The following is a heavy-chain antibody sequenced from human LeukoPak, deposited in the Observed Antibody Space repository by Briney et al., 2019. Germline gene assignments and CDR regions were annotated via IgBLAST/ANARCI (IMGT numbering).Heavy chain of an antibody. CDR2: ISSSSSTI. D-gene: IGHD2-15*01. V-gene: IGHV3-48*02. Sequence: GGSLRLSCAASGLTVSSYSMNWVRQAPGKGLEWVSYISSSSSTIYYADSVKGRFTISRDNAKNSLYLQMNGLRDEDTAVYYCARARASGRSGFDYWGQGTLVTVSS. J-gene: IGHJ4*02. CDR1: GLTVSSYS. CDR3: ARARASGRSGFDY.